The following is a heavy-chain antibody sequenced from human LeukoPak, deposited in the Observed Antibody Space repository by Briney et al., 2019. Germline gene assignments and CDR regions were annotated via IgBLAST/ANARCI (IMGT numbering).Heavy chain of an antibody. J-gene: IGHJ3*02. CDR1: GFSLSTSGMY. CDR2: IYWNDVK. V-gene: IGHV2-5*01. Sequence: SGPTLVKPTQTLTLTCTFSGFSLSTSGMYVGWIRQPPGKALEWLALIYWNDVKRYSPSLKSRLTITKDTSKNQVVLTMTNMDPVDTATYYCAHRNSDYRAFDIWGQGTMVTVSS. CDR3: AHRNSDYRAFDI. D-gene: IGHD4-11*01.